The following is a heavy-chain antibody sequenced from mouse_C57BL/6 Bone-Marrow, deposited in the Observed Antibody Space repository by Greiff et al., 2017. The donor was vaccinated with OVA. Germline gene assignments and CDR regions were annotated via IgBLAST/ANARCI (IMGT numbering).Heavy chain of an antibody. CDR1: GYAFTSYW. V-gene: IGHV1-69*01. J-gene: IGHJ2*01. D-gene: IGHD2-3*01. CDR2: IDPSDSAT. CDR3: TISDDYCDY. Sequence: QVQLQQPGAELVMPGASVKLSCKASGYAFTSYWMNWVKQRPGQGLEWIGEIDPSDSATNYNRKFKGKATLTVDKSSSTAYMQISSLTSDDSAVYYCTISDDYCDYWGQGTTLTVSA.